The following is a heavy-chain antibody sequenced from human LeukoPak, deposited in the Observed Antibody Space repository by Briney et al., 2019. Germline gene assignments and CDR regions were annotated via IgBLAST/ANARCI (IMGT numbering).Heavy chain of an antibody. V-gene: IGHV3-33*06. Sequence: GGSLRLSCAASGFTFSSYGMHWVRQAPGKGLEWVAVIWYDGSNKYYADSVKGRFTISRDNSKNTLYLQMNSLRAEDTAVYYCAKDKGGSGDDAFDIWGQGTMVTVSS. D-gene: IGHD2-15*01. CDR3: AKDKGGSGDDAFDI. CDR2: IWYDGSNK. J-gene: IGHJ3*02. CDR1: GFTFSSYG.